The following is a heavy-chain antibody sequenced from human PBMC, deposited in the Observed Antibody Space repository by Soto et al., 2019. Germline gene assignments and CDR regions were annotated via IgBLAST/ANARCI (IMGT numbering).Heavy chain of an antibody. Sequence: EVQLVESGGGLVKPGGSLRLSCAASGFTFSSYSMNWVRQAPGKGLEWVSSISSSSSYIYYADSVKGRFTISRDNAKNSLYLQMNSLRAEDTAVYYCASRDYGENYYYYGMDVWGQGTTVTVSS. CDR2: ISSSSSYI. CDR3: ASRDYGENYYYYGMDV. J-gene: IGHJ6*02. V-gene: IGHV3-21*01. CDR1: GFTFSSYS. D-gene: IGHD4-17*01.